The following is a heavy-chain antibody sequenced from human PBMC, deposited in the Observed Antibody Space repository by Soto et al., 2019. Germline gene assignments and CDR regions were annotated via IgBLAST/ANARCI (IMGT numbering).Heavy chain of an antibody. V-gene: IGHV1-18*01. CDR3: ARGGSYYDSSGPSDY. J-gene: IGHJ4*02. CDR2: ISAYNGNP. Sequence: GASVKVSCKASGYTFTSYGISWVRQAPGQGLEWMGWISAYNGNPNYAQKLQGRVTMITDTSTSTAYMALRSLRSDDTAVYYCARGGSYYDSSGPSDYWGQGTLVTVSS. CDR1: GYTFTSYG. D-gene: IGHD3-22*01.